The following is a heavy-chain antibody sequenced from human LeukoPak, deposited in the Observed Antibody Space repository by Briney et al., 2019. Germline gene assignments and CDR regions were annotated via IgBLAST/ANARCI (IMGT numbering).Heavy chain of an antibody. J-gene: IGHJ5*02. D-gene: IGHD3-10*01. CDR3: ARLEPRITMVRGVNWFDP. V-gene: IGHV4-39*01. Sequence: SETLSLTCAVYGGSFSGYYWGWIRQPPGKGLEWIGSIYYSGSTYYNPSLKSRVTISVDTSKNQFSLKLSSVTAADTAVYYCARLEPRITMVRGVNWFDPWGQGTLVTVSS. CDR2: IYYSGST. CDR1: GGSFSGYY.